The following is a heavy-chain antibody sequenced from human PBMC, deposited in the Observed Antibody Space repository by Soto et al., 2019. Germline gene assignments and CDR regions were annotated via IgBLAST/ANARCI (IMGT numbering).Heavy chain of an antibody. CDR2: IYSGGST. CDR3: ARDGYYDSSGFAKDY. J-gene: IGHJ4*02. V-gene: IGHV3-53*01. CDR1: GFTVSSNY. D-gene: IGHD3-22*01. Sequence: EVQLVESGGGLIQPGGSLRLSCAASGFTVSSNYMSWVRQAPGKGLEWVSVIYSGGSTYYADSVKGRFTISRDNSKNTLYLQMNSLRAEDTAVYYCARDGYYDSSGFAKDYCGQGTLVTVSS.